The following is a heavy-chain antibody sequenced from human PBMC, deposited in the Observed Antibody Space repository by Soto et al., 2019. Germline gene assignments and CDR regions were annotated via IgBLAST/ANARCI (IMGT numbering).Heavy chain of an antibody. Sequence: PGGSLRLSCAASGFTFSSYGMHWVRQAPGKGLEWVAVISYDGGNKYYADSVKGRFTISRDNSKNTLYLQMNSLRAEDTAVYYCAKAGGRAGKNNWFDPWGQGTLVTVSS. V-gene: IGHV3-30*18. CDR3: AKAGGRAGKNNWFDP. D-gene: IGHD3-10*01. CDR2: ISYDGGNK. CDR1: GFTFSSYG. J-gene: IGHJ5*02.